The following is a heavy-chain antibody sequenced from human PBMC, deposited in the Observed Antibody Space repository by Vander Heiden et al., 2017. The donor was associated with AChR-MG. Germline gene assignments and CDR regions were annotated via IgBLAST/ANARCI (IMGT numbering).Heavy chain of an antibody. D-gene: IGHD2-2*01. CDR1: SDTSSSYA. Sequence: QVQLVQSGAEVKKPGSSVKVACKASSDTSSSYAIGWVRQAPGQGLEWMGGIIPIFGTANYAQKFQGRVKITADESTSTAYMELSSLRSEDTAVYYCARVYCSSTSCYAGGDAFDIWGQGTMVTVSS. J-gene: IGHJ3*02. CDR3: ARVYCSSTSCYAGGDAFDI. V-gene: IGHV1-69*01. CDR2: IIPIFGTA.